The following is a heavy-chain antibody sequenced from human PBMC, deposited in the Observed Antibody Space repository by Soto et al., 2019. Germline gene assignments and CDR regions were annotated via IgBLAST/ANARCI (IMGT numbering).Heavy chain of an antibody. V-gene: IGHV3-30*18. CDR1: GFSFSSYG. J-gene: IGHJ4*01. Sequence: WGSLLLGCGASGFSFSSYGMYWVRQAPGKGLEWVAAISYDGSNKYYVDSVRGRFTISRDNSKNTVYLQMNSLRAEDTAVYYCAKPYSGSPPKNFDYWAQGTLVTVSS. CDR2: ISYDGSNK. CDR3: AKPYSGSPPKNFDY. D-gene: IGHD1-26*01.